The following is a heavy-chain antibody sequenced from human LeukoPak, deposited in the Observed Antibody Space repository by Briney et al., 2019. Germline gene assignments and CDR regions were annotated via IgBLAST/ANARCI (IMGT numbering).Heavy chain of an antibody. CDR3: AKRMSAAGTSSYYYFDY. D-gene: IGHD6-25*01. CDR2: ISGSGFST. CDR1: GFTFSSYA. V-gene: IGHV3-23*01. J-gene: IGHJ4*02. Sequence: PGGSLRLSCAASGFTFSSYAMSWVRQAPGKGLEWVSAISGSGFSTYYADSVKGRFTISRDNSKNTLYLQMNSLRAEDTAVYYCAKRMSAAGTSSYYYFDYWGQGTLVTVSS.